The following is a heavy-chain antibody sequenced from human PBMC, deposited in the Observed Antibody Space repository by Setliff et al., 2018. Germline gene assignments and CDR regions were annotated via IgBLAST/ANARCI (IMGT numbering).Heavy chain of an antibody. CDR3: ARSYQGVDDFWSGYFQTDYYYYMDV. D-gene: IGHD3-3*01. CDR2: MNPNSGNT. V-gene: IGHV1-8*03. J-gene: IGHJ6*03. CDR1: GYTFTSYD. Sequence: ASVKVSCKASGYTFTSYDINWVRQATGQGLEWMGWMNPNSGNTGYAQKFQGGVTITRNTSISTAYMELSSLRSEDTAVYYCARSYQGVDDFWSGYFQTDYYYYMDVWGKGTTVTVS.